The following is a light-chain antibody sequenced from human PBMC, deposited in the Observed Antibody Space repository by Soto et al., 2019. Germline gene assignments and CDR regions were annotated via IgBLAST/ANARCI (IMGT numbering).Light chain of an antibody. CDR2: EVN. J-gene: IGLJ1*01. V-gene: IGLV2-14*01. CDR3: ASYAGTKLFV. CDR1: SSDVGGYNY. Sequence: QSALTQPASVSGSLGQSITISCTGTSSDVGGYNYVSWYQQHPGKVPKLMIYEVNNRPSGVSNRFSGSKSANTASLTISGLQADDEAEYYCASYAGTKLFVFGSGTKLTVL.